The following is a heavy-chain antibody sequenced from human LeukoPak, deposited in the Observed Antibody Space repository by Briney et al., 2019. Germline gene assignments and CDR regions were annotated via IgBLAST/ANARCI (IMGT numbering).Heavy chain of an antibody. Sequence: GGSLRLSCETAGFTFSSYVMHWVRRTPGKGLVWVSRISHDGIISYADSVKGRFTISRDNAKNTLILQMNSLRVEDTAVYYCARDWVYKIDYWGRGALVTVSS. V-gene: IGHV3-74*01. J-gene: IGHJ4*02. D-gene: IGHD5-24*01. CDR3: ARDWVYKIDY. CDR2: ISHDGII. CDR1: GFTFSSYV.